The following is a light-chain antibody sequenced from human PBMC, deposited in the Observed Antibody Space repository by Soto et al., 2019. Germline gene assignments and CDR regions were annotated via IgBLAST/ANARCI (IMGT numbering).Light chain of an antibody. V-gene: IGLV2-14*01. Sequence: SALTQPASVSGSPGQSITISCAGTRSDIGASNSVSWYQHLPGRSPTLIIYEATNRPSGVSERFSGYKAGDTASLTISGLQDDDESEYFCISYKTDDTFVFGGGTKLTVL. J-gene: IGLJ2*01. CDR2: EAT. CDR3: ISYKTDDTFV. CDR1: RSDIGASNS.